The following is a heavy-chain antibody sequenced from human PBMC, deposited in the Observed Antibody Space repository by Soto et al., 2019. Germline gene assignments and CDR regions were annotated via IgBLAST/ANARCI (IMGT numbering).Heavy chain of an antibody. Sequence: QVQLQESGPGLVKPSGTLSLTCAVSSGSISSSNWWSWVRQPPGKGLEWIGEIYHSGSTNYNPSLRSRVTISVDKSKHQFSLKLSSVTAADTAVYYCARGVYDFWGRRPFDIWGQGTMVTVSS. CDR1: SGSISSSNW. CDR2: IYHSGST. D-gene: IGHD3-3*01. CDR3: ARGVYDFWGRRPFDI. J-gene: IGHJ3*02. V-gene: IGHV4-4*02.